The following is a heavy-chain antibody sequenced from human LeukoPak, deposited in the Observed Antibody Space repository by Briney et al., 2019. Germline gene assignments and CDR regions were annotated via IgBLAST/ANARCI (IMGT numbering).Heavy chain of an antibody. V-gene: IGHV4-34*01. J-gene: IGHJ4*02. CDR2: INHSGST. D-gene: IGHD6-6*01. Sequence: PSETLSLTCAVYRGSFSGYYWSWLRQPPAKGLEWIGEINHSGSTNYNPSLKSRVTISVDTSKNQLSLKLSSVTAADTAVYYCAREPYYRSSSHFDYWGQGTLVTVSS. CDR3: AREPYYRSSSHFDY. CDR1: RGSFSGYY.